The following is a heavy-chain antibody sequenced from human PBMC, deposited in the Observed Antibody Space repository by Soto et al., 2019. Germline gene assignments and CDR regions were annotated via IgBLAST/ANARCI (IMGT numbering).Heavy chain of an antibody. CDR1: GYSISSGYY. J-gene: IGHJ6*02. CDR2: IYHSGST. Sequence: SETLSLTCAVSGYSISSGYYWGWIRQPPGKGLEWIGSIYHSGSTYYNPSLKSRVTISVDTSKNQSSLKLSSVTAADTAVYYCASSKTDEMAKNPGSYYGMDVWGQGTTVT. CDR3: ASSKTDEMAKNPGSYYGMDV. V-gene: IGHV4-38-2*01. D-gene: IGHD5-12*01.